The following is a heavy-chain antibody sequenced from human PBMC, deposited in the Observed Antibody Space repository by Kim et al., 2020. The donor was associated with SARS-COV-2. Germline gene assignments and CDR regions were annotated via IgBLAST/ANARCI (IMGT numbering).Heavy chain of an antibody. CDR1: GFTVRSNY. CDR2: IYSGGST. CDR3: ARAWGVGATMVAFDI. Sequence: GGSLRLSCAASGFTVRSNYMSWVRQAPGKGLEWVSVIYSGGSTYYADSVKGRFTISRHSSKNTLLLQMNSLRTEDTAIYYCARAWGVGATMVAFDIWGQGTMVTVSS. J-gene: IGHJ3*02. V-gene: IGHV3-53*04. D-gene: IGHD1-26*01.